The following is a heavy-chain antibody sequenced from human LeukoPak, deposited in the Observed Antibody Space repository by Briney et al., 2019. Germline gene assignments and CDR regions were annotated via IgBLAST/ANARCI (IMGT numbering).Heavy chain of an antibody. CDR2: IYYSGST. J-gene: IGHJ4*02. CDR3: ARARKLAFDY. CDR1: GGSISSYY. V-gene: IGHV4-59*08. D-gene: IGHD1-7*01. Sequence: SETLSLTCTVSGGSISSYYWSWIRQSPGKGLEWIGYIYYSGSTNHNPSLKSRVTISVDTSKNQFSLKLSSVTAADTAVYYCARARKLAFDYWGQGTLVTVSS.